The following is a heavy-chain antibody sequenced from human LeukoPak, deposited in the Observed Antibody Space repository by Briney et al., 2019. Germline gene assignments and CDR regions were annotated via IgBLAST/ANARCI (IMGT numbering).Heavy chain of an antibody. Sequence: GGSLRLSCAASGFTFSDYYMSWIRQAPGKGLEWVSYISSSGSTIYYADSVKGRFTISRDNAKNSLYLQMNSLRAEDTAVYYCASIAAADPFDYWGQGTLVTVSS. CDR1: GFTFSDYY. CDR3: ASIAAADPFDY. CDR2: ISSSGSTI. J-gene: IGHJ4*02. D-gene: IGHD6-13*01. V-gene: IGHV3-11*04.